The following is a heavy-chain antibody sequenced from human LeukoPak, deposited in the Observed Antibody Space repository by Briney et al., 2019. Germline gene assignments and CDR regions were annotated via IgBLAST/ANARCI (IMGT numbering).Heavy chain of an antibody. Sequence: QPGGSLILSCAAPGFTFSSYAMSWVRQAPGKGLEWVSGLSGSGGDTYYADSVKGRFTISRDNSNNTLYLQMNSLRAEDTALYYCAKSRSHSSAWYGSDFDQWGQGTLVTVSS. CDR3: AKSRSHSSAWYGSDFDQ. CDR1: GFTFSSYA. D-gene: IGHD6-19*01. J-gene: IGHJ4*02. CDR2: LSGSGGDT. V-gene: IGHV3-23*01.